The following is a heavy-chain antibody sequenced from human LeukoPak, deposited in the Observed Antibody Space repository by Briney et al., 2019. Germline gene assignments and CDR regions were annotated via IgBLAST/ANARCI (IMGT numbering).Heavy chain of an antibody. V-gene: IGHV3-48*01. J-gene: IGHJ6*02. Sequence: GGSLRLSCAASGFTFNTYSMNWVRQAPGKGLEWLSYVKGGNYDIQYAGSVTGRFTVSRDSAKNSLYLQMSSLRAEDTAVYYCARDPRNWNPGDYGMDVWGQGTTVTVSS. CDR3: ARDPRNWNPGDYGMDV. CDR1: GFTFNTYS. D-gene: IGHD1-1*01. CDR2: VKGGNYDI.